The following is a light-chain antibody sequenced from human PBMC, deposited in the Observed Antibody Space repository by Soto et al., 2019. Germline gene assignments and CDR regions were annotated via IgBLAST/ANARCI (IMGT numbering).Light chain of an antibody. V-gene: IGLV2-14*01. J-gene: IGLJ1*01. CDR3: SSYTRSSTYV. CDR2: EVS. Sequence: QSALTQPASVSGSPGQSITISCTRTSSDVGGYNYVSWYQQHPGKAPKLMIYEVSNRPSGVSNRFSGSKSGNTASLTISGLQAEDEADYYCSSYTRSSTYVFGTGTKLTVL. CDR1: SSDVGGYNY.